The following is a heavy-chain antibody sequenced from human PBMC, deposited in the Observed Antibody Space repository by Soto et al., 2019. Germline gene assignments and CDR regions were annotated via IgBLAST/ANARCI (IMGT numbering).Heavy chain of an antibody. V-gene: IGHV1-69*13. J-gene: IGHJ6*02. CDR1: GGTFSSYA. CDR2: IIPIFGTA. Sequence: ASVKVSCKASGGTFSSYAISWVRQAPGQGLEWMGGIIPIFGTANYAQKFQGRVTITADESTSTAYMELSSLRSEDTAVYYCARDRHSYSSGWYSWYYYGMDVWGQGTTVTVSS. CDR3: ARDRHSYSSGWYSWYYYGMDV. D-gene: IGHD6-19*01.